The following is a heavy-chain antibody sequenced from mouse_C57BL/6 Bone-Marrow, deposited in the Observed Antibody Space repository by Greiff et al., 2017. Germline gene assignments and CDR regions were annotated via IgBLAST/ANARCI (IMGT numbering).Heavy chain of an antibody. CDR2: INPNSGST. CDR1: GYTFTSYW. Sequence: QVQLQQPGAELVKPGASVKLSCKASGYTFTSYWMHWVKQRPGQGLEWIGMINPNSGSTNYNEKFKSKATLTVDKSSSTAYMQLSSLTSEDSAVYYCARQAFLRYFDVWGTGTTVTVSS. V-gene: IGHV1-64*01. CDR3: ARQAFLRYFDV. J-gene: IGHJ1*03. D-gene: IGHD3-2*02.